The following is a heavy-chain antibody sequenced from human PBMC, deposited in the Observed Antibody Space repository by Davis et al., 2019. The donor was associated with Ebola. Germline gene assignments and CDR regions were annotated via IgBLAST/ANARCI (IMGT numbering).Heavy chain of an antibody. CDR2: IYYSGST. CDR3: ARGIAAAGPFDY. Sequence: MPSDTLSPTCPLPGSPTSSSSYYWGWIRQPPGKGLEWIGSIYYSGSTYYNPSLKSRVTISVDTSKNQFSLKLSSVTAADTAVYYCARGIAAAGPFDYWGQGTLVTVSS. CDR1: GSPTSSSSYY. D-gene: IGHD6-13*01. J-gene: IGHJ4*02. V-gene: IGHV4-39*01.